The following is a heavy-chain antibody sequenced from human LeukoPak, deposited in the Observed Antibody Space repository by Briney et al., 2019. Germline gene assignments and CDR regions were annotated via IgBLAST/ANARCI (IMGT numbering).Heavy chain of an antibody. CDR3: ARGLLSSTRRNNWFDP. J-gene: IGHJ5*02. V-gene: IGHV1-18*01. Sequence: ASVNVSCKASGYTFTSYGISWVRQAPGQGLEWMGWISAYNGNTNYAQKLQGRVTMTTDTSTSTAYMELRSLRSDDTAVYYCARGLLSSTRRNNWFDPWGQGTLVTVSS. D-gene: IGHD2-2*01. CDR2: ISAYNGNT. CDR1: GYTFTSYG.